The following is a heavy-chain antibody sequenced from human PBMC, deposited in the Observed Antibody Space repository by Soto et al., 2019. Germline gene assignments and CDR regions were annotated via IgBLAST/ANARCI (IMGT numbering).Heavy chain of an antibody. CDR2: IWYDGSNK. J-gene: IGHJ5*02. CDR1: GFTFSSYG. Sequence: QVQLVESGGGVVQPGRSLRLSCAASGFTFSSYGMHWVRQAPGKGLEWVAVIWYDGSNKYYADSVKGRFTISRDNSKTTLYLQMNSLRAEDTAVYYCAREIPDYYDSSGPIQFDPWGQGTLVTVSS. CDR3: AREIPDYYDSSGPIQFDP. V-gene: IGHV3-33*01. D-gene: IGHD3-22*01.